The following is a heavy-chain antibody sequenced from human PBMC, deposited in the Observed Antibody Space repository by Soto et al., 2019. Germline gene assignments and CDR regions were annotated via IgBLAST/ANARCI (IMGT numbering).Heavy chain of an antibody. V-gene: IGHV3-23*01. CDR1: GFTFSSYA. Sequence: EVQLLESGGGLVQPGGSLRLSCAASGFTFSSYAMSWVRQAPGKGLEWVSAISGSGGSTYYADSVKGRFTISRDNSKNTLYLQMNSLRAEDTAVYYCAKANSDSWAVYYGMDVWGQGTTVTVSS. CDR2: ISGSGGST. CDR3: AKANSDSWAVYYGMDV. D-gene: IGHD2-15*01. J-gene: IGHJ6*02.